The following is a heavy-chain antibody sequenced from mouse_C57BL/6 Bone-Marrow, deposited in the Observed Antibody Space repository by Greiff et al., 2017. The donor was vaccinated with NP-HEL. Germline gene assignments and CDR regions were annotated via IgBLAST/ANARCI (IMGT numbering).Heavy chain of an antibody. CDR2: IYPGSGST. D-gene: IGHD2-5*01. J-gene: IGHJ2*01. CDR3: ARKEAYINWSY. Sequence: QVQLKQPGAELVKPGASVKMSCKASGYTFTSYWITWVKQRPGQGLEWIGDIYPGSGSTNYNEKFKSKATLTVDTSSSTAYLQLSSLTSEDSAVYYCARKEAYINWSYWGQGTTLTVSS. CDR1: GYTFTSYW. V-gene: IGHV1-55*01.